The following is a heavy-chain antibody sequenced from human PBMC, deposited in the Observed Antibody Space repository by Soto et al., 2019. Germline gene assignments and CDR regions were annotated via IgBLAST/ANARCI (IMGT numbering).Heavy chain of an antibody. D-gene: IGHD3-3*01. CDR1: GHSFSAYY. CDR3: ERALVRSLECVPESYYYTMDI. CDR2: INPKSGAT. J-gene: IGHJ6*02. Sequence: QVQLVQSGAEVKKPGASVKVSCKASGHSFSAYYMHWVRQAPGQGLEWMGWINPKSGATKYAQKFQGRVTMTRDTSITTAYLELSSLRYDDTAVYYCERALVRSLECVPESYYYTMDIWGQGTTVTVSS. V-gene: IGHV1-2*02.